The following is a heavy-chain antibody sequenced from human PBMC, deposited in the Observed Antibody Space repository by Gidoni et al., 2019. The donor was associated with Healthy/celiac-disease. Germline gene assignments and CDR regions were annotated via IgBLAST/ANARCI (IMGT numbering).Heavy chain of an antibody. D-gene: IGHD3-16*02. CDR2: ISGSGGST. J-gene: IGHJ3*02. Sequence: EVQLVESGGGLVQPGWSLRLSCAASGFTFSSYAMSWVREAQGKGLEWVSAISGSGGSTYDADSVKGRFTISRDNSKNTLYLQMNSLRAEDTAVYYCAKKRAFGGVIADAFDIWGQGTMVTVSS. CDR3: AKKRAFGGVIADAFDI. V-gene: IGHV3-23*04. CDR1: GFTFSSYA.